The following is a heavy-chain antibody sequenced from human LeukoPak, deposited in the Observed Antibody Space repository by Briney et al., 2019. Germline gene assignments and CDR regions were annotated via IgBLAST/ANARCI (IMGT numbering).Heavy chain of an antibody. D-gene: IGHD3-22*01. CDR1: GFTFSSYW. CDR3: ARAPYYYDSSGYYYYAFDI. CDR2: IKQDGSEK. V-gene: IGHV3-7*01. Sequence: GGSLRLSCAASGFTFSSYWMSWVRQAPGKGLEWVANIKQDGSEKYYVDSVKGRFTISRDNAKNSLYLQMNSLRAEDTAVYYCARAPYYYDSSGYYYYAFDIWGQGTMVTVSS. J-gene: IGHJ3*02.